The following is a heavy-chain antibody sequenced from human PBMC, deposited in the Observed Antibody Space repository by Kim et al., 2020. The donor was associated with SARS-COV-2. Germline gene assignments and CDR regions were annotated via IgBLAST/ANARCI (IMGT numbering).Heavy chain of an antibody. V-gene: IGHV1-18*04. CDR1: GYTFTSYG. J-gene: IGHJ6*02. D-gene: IGHD3-10*02. CDR3: ARFVRGVIPYYYYGMDV. CDR2: ISAYNGNT. Sequence: ASVKVSCKASGYTFTSYGISWVRQAPGQGLEWMGWISAYNGNTDYAQRLQGRVTMTTDTSTSTAYMELRSLRSDDTAVYYCARFVRGVIPYYYYGMDVWGQVTTVTVSS.